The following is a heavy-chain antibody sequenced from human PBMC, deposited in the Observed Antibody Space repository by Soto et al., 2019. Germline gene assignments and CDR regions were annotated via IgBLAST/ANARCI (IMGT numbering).Heavy chain of an antibody. Sequence: GGSLRLSCAASGFTFSSYWMHWVRQAPGKGLVWVSRINSDGSSTSYADSVKGRFTISRGNAKNTLYLQMNSLRAEDTAVYYCARAPGMYSSSIGGYYYMDVWGKGTTVTVSS. D-gene: IGHD6-6*01. J-gene: IGHJ6*03. CDR2: INSDGSST. CDR1: GFTFSSYW. V-gene: IGHV3-74*01. CDR3: ARAPGMYSSSIGGYYYMDV.